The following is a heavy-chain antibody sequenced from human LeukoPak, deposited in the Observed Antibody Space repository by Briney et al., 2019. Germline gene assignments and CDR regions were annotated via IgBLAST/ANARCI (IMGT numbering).Heavy chain of an antibody. CDR2: IYYSGST. CDR1: GGSISSYY. V-gene: IGHV4-59*08. D-gene: IGHD1-7*01. CDR3: ARHSAELPFDP. Sequence: PSETLSLTCTVSGGSISSYYWSWIRQPPGKGLEWIGYIYYSGSTNYNPSLKSRVTISVDTSKNQFSLKLTSVTAADTAVYYCARHSAELPFDPWGQGTLVTVSS. J-gene: IGHJ5*02.